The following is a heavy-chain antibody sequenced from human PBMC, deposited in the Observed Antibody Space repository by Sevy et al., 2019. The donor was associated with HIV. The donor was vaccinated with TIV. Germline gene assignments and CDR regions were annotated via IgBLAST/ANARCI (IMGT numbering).Heavy chain of an antibody. V-gene: IGHV3-23*01. J-gene: IGHJ4*02. Sequence: GGSLRLSCAASGFSFSNFAMGWVRQAPGKGLDWISVISISGDYRYYADSVKGRFTISRDNSKNTLFLQMNSLRAEDTAIFYCAKKMGGGSGMAFLVDYWGQGTLVTVSS. CDR2: ISISGDYR. CDR1: GFSFSNFA. D-gene: IGHD5-18*01. CDR3: AKKMGGGSGMAFLVDY.